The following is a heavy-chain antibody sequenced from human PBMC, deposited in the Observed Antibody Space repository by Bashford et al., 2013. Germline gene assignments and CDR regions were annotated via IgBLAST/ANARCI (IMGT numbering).Heavy chain of an antibody. CDR1: GGSISSSNW. CDR2: IYHSGST. D-gene: IGHD1-26*01. V-gene: IGHV4-4*02. Sequence: SETLSLTCAVSGGSISSSNWWSWVRQPPGKGLEWIGEIYHSGSTNYNPSLKSRVTISVDKSKNQFSLKLSSVTAADTAVYYCARGGEWEPPPPYYYYYGSDVWANGT. J-gene: IGHJ6*01. CDR3: ARGGEWEPPPPYYYYYGSDV.